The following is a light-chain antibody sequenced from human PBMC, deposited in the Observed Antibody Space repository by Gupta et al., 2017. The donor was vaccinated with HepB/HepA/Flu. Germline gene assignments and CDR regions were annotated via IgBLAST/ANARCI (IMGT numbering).Light chain of an antibody. CDR3: QAWDSSTAVV. CDR1: KLGDKY. J-gene: IGLJ2*01. CDR2: KDR. V-gene: IGLV3-1*01. Sequence: SYELTQPPSVSVSQGQTASITCSGDKLGDKYACWYQQKPGKSHVLIIYKDRKRPSGIPERFSGSNSENTATLTISGTQARDEADYYWQAWDSSTAVVFGGGTKLTVL.